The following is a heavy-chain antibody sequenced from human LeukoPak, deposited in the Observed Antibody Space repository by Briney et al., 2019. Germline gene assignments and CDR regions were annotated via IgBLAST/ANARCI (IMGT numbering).Heavy chain of an antibody. J-gene: IGHJ4*02. CDR1: GYTFTGYY. CDR3: ARGPGYYDSSGYYSTYYFDY. Sequence: ASVKVSCKASGYTFTGYYMHWVRQAPGQGLEWMGWINAGNGNTKYSQEFQGRVTITRDTSASTAYMELSSLRSEDMAVYYCARGPGYYDSSGYYSTYYFDYWGQGTLVTVSS. D-gene: IGHD3-22*01. CDR2: INAGNGNT. V-gene: IGHV1-3*03.